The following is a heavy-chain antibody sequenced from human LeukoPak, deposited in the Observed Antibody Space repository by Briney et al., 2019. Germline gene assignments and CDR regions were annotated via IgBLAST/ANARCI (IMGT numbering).Heavy chain of an antibody. V-gene: IGHV3-30-3*01. Sequence: PRGSLKLSCSASGFTFSSYAMHWVRQAPGKGLELVAVISSYGINKYYPDALKGRFTISRDNSKNTLYLQRNSLKAEDTAVYYCNGVSGGYSSGYYVDYWGQGTMVTVSS. CDR1: GFTFSSYA. J-gene: IGHJ4*02. CDR3: NGVSGGYSSGYYVDY. D-gene: IGHD6-19*01. CDR2: ISSYGINK.